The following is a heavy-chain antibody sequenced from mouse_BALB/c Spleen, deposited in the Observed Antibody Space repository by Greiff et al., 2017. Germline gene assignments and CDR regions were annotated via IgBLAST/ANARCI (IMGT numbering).Heavy chain of an antibody. D-gene: IGHD1-1*01. CDR2: ISYSGST. J-gene: IGHJ3*01. V-gene: IGHV3-2*02. CDR3: ARERGDGSSWFAY. CDR1: GYSITSDYA. Sequence: EVQLVESGPGLVKPSQSLSLTCTVTGYSITSDYAWNWIRQFPGNKLEWMGYISYSGSTSYNPSLKSRISITRDTSKNQFFLQLNSVTTEDTATYYCARERGDGSSWFAYWGQGTLVTVSA.